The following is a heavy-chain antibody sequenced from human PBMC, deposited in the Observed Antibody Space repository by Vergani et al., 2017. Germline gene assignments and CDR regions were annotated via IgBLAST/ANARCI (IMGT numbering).Heavy chain of an antibody. Sequence: VQLVESGGGLVKPGGSLRLSCAASGFTFSDFSMSWVRQAPGKGLAWIGEICHTEDTKYSPSLKSRVTVSVDESRNLFSLRLNSVTAADTAVYYCATIGYRRWGYYFDYWGQGILVTVSS. CDR2: ICHTEDT. CDR1: GFTFSDFS. D-gene: IGHD2-2*02. CDR3: ATIGYRRWGYYFDY. J-gene: IGHJ4*02. V-gene: IGHV4-4*02.